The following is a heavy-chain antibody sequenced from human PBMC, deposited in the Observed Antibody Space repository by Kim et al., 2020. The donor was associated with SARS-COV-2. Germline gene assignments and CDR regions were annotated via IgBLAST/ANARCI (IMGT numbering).Heavy chain of an antibody. V-gene: IGHV4-39*01. Sequence: SETLSLTCTVSGGSISSSSYYWGWIRQPPGKGLEWIGIIYYSGSTYYNPSLKSRVTISVDTSKNQFSLKLSSVTAADTAVYYCARPRFEVYNWFDPWGQGTLVTVSS. CDR2: IYYSGST. CDR3: ARPRFEVYNWFDP. J-gene: IGHJ5*02. D-gene: IGHD3-16*01. CDR1: GGSISSSSYY.